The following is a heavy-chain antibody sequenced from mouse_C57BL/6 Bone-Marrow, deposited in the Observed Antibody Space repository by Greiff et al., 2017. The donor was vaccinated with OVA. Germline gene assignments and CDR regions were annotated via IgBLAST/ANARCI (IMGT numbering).Heavy chain of an antibody. CDR3: AVLKGFAD. D-gene: IGHD1-1*01. V-gene: IGHV1-81*01. Sequence: VQLQESGAELARPGASVKLSCKASGYTFTSYGISWVKQRTGQGLEWIGEIYPRSGNTYYNEKFKGKATLTADKSSSTAYMELRSLTSEDSAVYFCAVLKGFADWGQGTLVTVSA. J-gene: IGHJ3*01. CDR1: GYTFTSYG. CDR2: IYPRSGNT.